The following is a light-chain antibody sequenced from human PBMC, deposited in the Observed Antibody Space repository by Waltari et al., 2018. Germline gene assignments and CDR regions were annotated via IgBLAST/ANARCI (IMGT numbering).Light chain of an antibody. Sequence: QSVLTQPPSVSGAPGQRVTIPCTRSSSNIGAGYDVPWYQQLPGTAPKLLIYANSNRPSGVPDRFSVSKSGTSASLAITGLQAEDEADYYCQSYDSSLSGVVFGGGTKLTVL. V-gene: IGLV1-40*01. CDR3: QSYDSSLSGVV. J-gene: IGLJ2*01. CDR2: ANS. CDR1: SSNIGAGYD.